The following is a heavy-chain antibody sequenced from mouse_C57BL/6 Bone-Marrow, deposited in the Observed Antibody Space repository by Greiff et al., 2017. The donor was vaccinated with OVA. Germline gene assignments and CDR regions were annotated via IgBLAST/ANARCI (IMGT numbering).Heavy chain of an antibody. V-gene: IGHV1-18*01. CDR3: ARPRIYYGNYYAMDY. D-gene: IGHD2-1*01. J-gene: IGHJ4*01. CDR1: GYTFTDYN. CDR2: INPNNGGT. Sequence: EVMLVESGPELVKPGASVKIPCKASGYTFTDYNMDWVKQSHGKSLEWIGDINPNNGGTIYNQKFKGKATLTVDKSSSTAYMELRSLTSEDTAVYYCARPRIYYGNYYAMDYWGQGTSVTVSS.